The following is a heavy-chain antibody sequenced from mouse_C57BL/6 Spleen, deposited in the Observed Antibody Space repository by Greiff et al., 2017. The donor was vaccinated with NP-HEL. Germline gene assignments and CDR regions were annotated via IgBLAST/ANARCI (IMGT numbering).Heavy chain of an antibody. V-gene: IGHV1-64*01. D-gene: IGHD2-4*01. CDR1: GYTFTSYW. J-gene: IGHJ4*01. CDR3: ARCDDYDVRDYAMDY. Sequence: QVQLQQPGAELVKPGASVKLSCKASGYTFTSYWMHWVKQRPGQGLEWIGMIHPNSGSTNYNEKFKSKATLTVDKSSSTAYMQLSSLTSEDFAVYYCARCDDYDVRDYAMDYWGQGTSVTVSS. CDR2: IHPNSGST.